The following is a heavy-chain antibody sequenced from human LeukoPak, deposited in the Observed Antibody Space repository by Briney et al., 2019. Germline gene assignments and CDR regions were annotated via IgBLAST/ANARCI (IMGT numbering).Heavy chain of an antibody. CDR1: GGSISSYY. CDR2: IYYSGST. V-gene: IGHV4-59*01. CDR3: ARVTGYMTEDFFDY. J-gene: IGHJ4*02. Sequence: SETLSLTCTVSGGSISSYYWSWIRQPPGKGLEWIGYIYYSGSTNYNPSLKSRVTISVDTSKNQFSLRLSSVTAADTAVYYCARVTGYMTEDFFDYWGQGTLVTVSS. D-gene: IGHD6-13*01.